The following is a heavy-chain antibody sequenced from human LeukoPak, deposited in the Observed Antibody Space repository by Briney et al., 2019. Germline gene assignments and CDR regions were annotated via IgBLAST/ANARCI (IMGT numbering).Heavy chain of an antibody. CDR3: ASKQVYDSSGFDAFDI. V-gene: IGHV1-46*01. J-gene: IGHJ3*02. Sequence: ASVKVSCKASGYTFTSYYVHWVRQAPGQGLEWMGIINPSGGSTSYAQKFQGRVTMTRDTSTSTVYMELSSLRSEDTAVYYCASKQVYDSSGFDAFDIWGQGTMVTVSS. D-gene: IGHD3-22*01. CDR1: GYTFTSYY. CDR2: INPSGGST.